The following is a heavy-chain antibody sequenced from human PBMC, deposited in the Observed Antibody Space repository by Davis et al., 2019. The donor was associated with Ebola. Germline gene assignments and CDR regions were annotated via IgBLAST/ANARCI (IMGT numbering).Heavy chain of an antibody. J-gene: IGHJ3*02. CDR2: ISSSSSYI. CDR3: ARVRAAATFGAFDI. CDR1: GFTFSSYS. D-gene: IGHD6-25*01. Sequence: PGGSLRLSCAASGFTFSSYSLTWVRQAPGKGLEWVSFISSSSSYIDYADSVKGRFTISRDNAKSSLYLQMKSLRAEDTAVYYCARVRAAATFGAFDIWGQGTMVTVSS. V-gene: IGHV3-21*01.